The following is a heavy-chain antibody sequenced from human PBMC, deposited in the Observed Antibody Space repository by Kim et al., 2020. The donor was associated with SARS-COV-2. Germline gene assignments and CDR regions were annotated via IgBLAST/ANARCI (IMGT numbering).Heavy chain of an antibody. CDR3: AREGGSSGHCGYFDY. Sequence: GGSLRLSCEASGFTFSTYVMHWVRQAPGKGLEWVSGFLSDGHVKHYADSVKGRFTIFRDNSKNTIYLQIDNLRTEDTAVYYCAREGGSSGHCGYFDYWGQGALVTVSS. CDR2: FLSDGHVK. V-gene: IGHV3-30*04. J-gene: IGHJ4*02. D-gene: IGHD2-21*02. CDR1: GFTFSTYV.